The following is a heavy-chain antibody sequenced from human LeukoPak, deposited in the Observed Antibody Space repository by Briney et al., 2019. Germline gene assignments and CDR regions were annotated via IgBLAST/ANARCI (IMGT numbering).Heavy chain of an antibody. CDR1: GGSIRSYY. CDR2: IYYSGST. J-gene: IGHJ4*02. CDR3: ARVSDYAWGSYRYFDY. V-gene: IGHV4-59*01. D-gene: IGHD3-16*02. Sequence: SETLSLTCTVSGGSIRSYYWSWIRQPPGKGLEWIGYIYYSGSTNYNPSLKSRVTISVDTSKNQFSLKLSSVTAADTAVYYCARVSDYAWGSYRYFDYWGQGTLVTVSS.